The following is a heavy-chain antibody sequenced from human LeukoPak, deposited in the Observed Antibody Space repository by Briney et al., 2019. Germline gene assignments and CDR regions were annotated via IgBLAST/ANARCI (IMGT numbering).Heavy chain of an antibody. CDR3: ARVEYGGTSSVDY. J-gene: IGHJ4*02. D-gene: IGHD1-26*01. CDR2: INTDGSST. CDR1: GFTFSSYW. Sequence: GGSLRLSCAASGFTFSSYWMHWVRQAPGKGLVWVSRINTDGSSTTYADSVKGRFTISRDNAKNTLYLQMNSLRAEDTAVYHCARVEYGGTSSVDYWGQGTLVTVSS. V-gene: IGHV3-74*01.